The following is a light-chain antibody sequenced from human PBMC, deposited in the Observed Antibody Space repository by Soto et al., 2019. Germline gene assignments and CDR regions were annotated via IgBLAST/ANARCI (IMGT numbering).Light chain of an antibody. V-gene: IGKV1-39*01. CDR1: QSDSTY. CDR2: AAS. CDR3: QQSYSMPYT. Sequence: DIQMTQSPSSLSASVADRVTITCRASQSDSTYLNWYQQKPGKAPKLLIYAASSLQSGVPSRFSGSGSGTDFTLTISSLQPEDFATYYCQQSYSMPYTFGQGTK. J-gene: IGKJ2*01.